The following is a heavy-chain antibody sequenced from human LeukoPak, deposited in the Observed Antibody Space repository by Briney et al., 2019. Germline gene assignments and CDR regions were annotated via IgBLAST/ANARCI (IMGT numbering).Heavy chain of an antibody. V-gene: IGHV1-2*02. CDR2: INPNSGGT. J-gene: IGHJ4*02. CDR1: GYTFTGYY. Sequence: ASVKVSCKASGYTFTGYYMHWVRQAPGQGLEWMGWINPNSGGTNYAQKFQGRVTMTRDTSISTAYMELSRLRSDDTAVYYCARGGLDPDLDGYYFDYWGQGTLVTVSS. CDR3: ARGGLDPDLDGYYFDY. D-gene: IGHD3/OR15-3a*01.